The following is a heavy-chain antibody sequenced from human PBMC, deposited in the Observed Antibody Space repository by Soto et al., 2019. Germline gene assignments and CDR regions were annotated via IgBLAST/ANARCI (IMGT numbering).Heavy chain of an antibody. CDR1: GYTFTSYG. CDR3: AHYDSTGYYLTPCSYGMDV. Sequence: ASVKVSCKASGYTFTSYGISWVRQAPGQGLEWMGWISAYNGNTNYAQKLQGRVTMTTDTSTSTAYMELRSLRSDDTAVYYCAHYDSTGYYLTPCSYGMDVWGQGTTVTVYS. J-gene: IGHJ6*02. CDR2: ISAYNGNT. D-gene: IGHD3-22*01. V-gene: IGHV1-18*01.